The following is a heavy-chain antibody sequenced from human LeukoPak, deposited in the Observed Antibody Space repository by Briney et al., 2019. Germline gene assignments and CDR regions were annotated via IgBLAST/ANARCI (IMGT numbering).Heavy chain of an antibody. V-gene: IGHV1-69*05. J-gene: IGHJ4*02. CDR2: IIPIFGTA. Sequence: ASVKVSCKASGGTFSSYAISWVRQAPGQGLEWMGGIIPIFGTANYAQKFQGRVTITTDESTSTAYMELSSLRSEDTAVYYCARDREDAEFGDYWGQGTLVTVSS. CDR3: ARDREDAEFGDY. D-gene: IGHD2/OR15-2a*01. CDR1: GGTFSSYA.